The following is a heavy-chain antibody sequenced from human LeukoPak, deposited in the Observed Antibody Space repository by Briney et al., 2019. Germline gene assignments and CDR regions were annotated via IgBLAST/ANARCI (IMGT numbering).Heavy chain of an antibody. Sequence: SETLSLTCTVSGGSISSYYWSWIRQPPGKGLEWIGYIYYSGSTNYNPSLKSRVTISVDTSKNQFSLKLSSVTAADTAVYYCARARTNGESNWFDPWGQGTLVTVSS. D-gene: IGHD3-10*01. V-gene: IGHV4-59*01. CDR2: IYYSGST. J-gene: IGHJ5*02. CDR3: ARARTNGESNWFDP. CDR1: GGSISSYY.